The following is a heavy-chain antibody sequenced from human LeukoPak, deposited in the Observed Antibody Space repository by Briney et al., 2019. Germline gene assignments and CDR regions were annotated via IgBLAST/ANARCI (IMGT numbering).Heavy chain of an antibody. D-gene: IGHD6-6*01. Sequence: PSETLSLTCTVSGGSISSGGYYWSWIRPHPGKGLVWIGYIYYSGSTYYNPSLKSRVTISVDTSKNQFSLKLSSVTAADTAVYYCARGQYSSSPPYYFDYWGQGTLVTVSS. J-gene: IGHJ4*02. V-gene: IGHV4-31*03. CDR2: IYYSGST. CDR1: GGSISSGGYY. CDR3: ARGQYSSSPPYYFDY.